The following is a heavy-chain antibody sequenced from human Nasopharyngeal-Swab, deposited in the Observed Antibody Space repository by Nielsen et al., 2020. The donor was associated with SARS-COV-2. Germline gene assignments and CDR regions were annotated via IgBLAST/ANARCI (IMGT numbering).Heavy chain of an antibody. CDR1: GFTFSNFD. CDR2: IGTAGNP. J-gene: IGHJ3*02. D-gene: IGHD3-10*01. CDR3: ARRGVSNVFDM. Sequence: GESLKISCRASGFTFSNFDMHRVRQRPGKGLEWVSGIGTAGNPYPPGSVKGQFTISRENANNSLYLQMDSLRAGDTAVYYCARRGVSNVFDMWGQGTMVTVSS. V-gene: IGHV3-13*05.